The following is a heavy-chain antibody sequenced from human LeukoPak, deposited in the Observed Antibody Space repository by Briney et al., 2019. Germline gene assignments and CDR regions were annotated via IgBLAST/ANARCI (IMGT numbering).Heavy chain of an antibody. CDR1: GFSLSTSGVG. J-gene: IGHJ4*02. D-gene: IGHD2/OR15-2a*01. Sequence: SGPTLVNPTQTLTLTCTFSGFSLSTSGVGVGWIRQPPGKALEWLALIYWNDDKRYSPSLKSRLTITKDTSKDQVVLTMTNMDPVDTATYYCAHASIGSDGEYDFDYWGQGTLVTVSS. CDR3: AHASIGSDGEYDFDY. CDR2: IYWNDDK. V-gene: IGHV2-5*01.